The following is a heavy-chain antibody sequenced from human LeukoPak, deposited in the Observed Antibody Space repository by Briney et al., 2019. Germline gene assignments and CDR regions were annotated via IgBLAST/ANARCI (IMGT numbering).Heavy chain of an antibody. Sequence: SETLSLTCAVYGGSFSGYYWSWIRQPPGKGLEWIGEINHSGSTNYNPSLKSRVTISADTSKNQFSLKLSSVTAADTAVYYCARVAVPAAPDVWGQGTTVTVSS. J-gene: IGHJ6*02. V-gene: IGHV4-34*01. D-gene: IGHD2-2*01. CDR3: ARVAVPAAPDV. CDR2: INHSGST. CDR1: GGSFSGYY.